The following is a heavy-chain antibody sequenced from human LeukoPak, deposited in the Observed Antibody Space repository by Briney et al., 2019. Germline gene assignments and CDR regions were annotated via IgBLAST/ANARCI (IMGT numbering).Heavy chain of an antibody. CDR3: ARGYYYDSSGYYSCRAFDY. Sequence: GGSLGLSCAASGFTFSSYSMNWVRQAPGKGLEWVSSISSSSSYIYYADSVKGRFTISRDNAKNSLYLQMNSLRAEDTAVYYCARGYYYDSSGYYSCRAFDYWGQGTLVTVSS. J-gene: IGHJ4*02. D-gene: IGHD3-22*01. CDR2: ISSSSSYI. V-gene: IGHV3-21*01. CDR1: GFTFSSYS.